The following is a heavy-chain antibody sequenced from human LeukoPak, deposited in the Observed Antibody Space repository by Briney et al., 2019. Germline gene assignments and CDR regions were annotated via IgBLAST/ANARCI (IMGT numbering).Heavy chain of an antibody. Sequence: GGSLRLSCAASGFSFRSYGMHWVRQAPGKGLEWVANINLDGSQKYYVDSLKGRFTISRDNAKNSLYLQMNSLRAEDTAVYYCARDVDYANPRHDYWGQGTLVTVSS. CDR1: GFSFRSYG. V-gene: IGHV3-7*01. CDR3: ARDVDYANPRHDY. CDR2: INLDGSQK. D-gene: IGHD4/OR15-4a*01. J-gene: IGHJ4*02.